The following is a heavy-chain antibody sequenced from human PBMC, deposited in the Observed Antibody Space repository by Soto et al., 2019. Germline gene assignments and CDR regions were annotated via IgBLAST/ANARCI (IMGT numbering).Heavy chain of an antibody. J-gene: IGHJ4*02. Sequence: SETLSLTCTVSGGSISSGGYYWSWIRQHPGKGLEWIGYIYYSGSTYYNPSLKSRVTISVDTSKNQFSLKLSSVTAADTAVYYCERLITGTYVPQYFDYWGQGTLVTVSS. CDR3: ERLITGTYVPQYFDY. V-gene: IGHV4-31*03. D-gene: IGHD1-20*01. CDR2: IYYSGST. CDR1: GGSISSGGYY.